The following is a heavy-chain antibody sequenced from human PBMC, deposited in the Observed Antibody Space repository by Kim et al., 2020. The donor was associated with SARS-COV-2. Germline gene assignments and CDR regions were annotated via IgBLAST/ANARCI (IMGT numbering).Heavy chain of an antibody. V-gene: IGHV4-31*03. D-gene: IGHD6-13*01. J-gene: IGHJ4*02. Sequence: SETLSLTCTVSGGSISSGGYYWTWIRQHPGKGLEWIGYIYYSGSTYYNPSLKSRVTISVDTSKSQFSLKLSSVTAADTAVYYCARGGPGGYSSSWIDYWGKGTLVTVSA. CDR1: GGSISSGGYY. CDR2: IYYSGST. CDR3: ARGGPGGYSSSWIDY.